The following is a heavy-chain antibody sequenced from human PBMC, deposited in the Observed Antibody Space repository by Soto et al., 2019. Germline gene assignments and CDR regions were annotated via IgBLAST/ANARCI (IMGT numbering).Heavy chain of an antibody. V-gene: IGHV3-21*01. D-gene: IGHD3-10*01. J-gene: IGHJ6*02. Sequence: SGGSLRLSCAASGFTFSSYSMNWVRQAPGKGLEWVSSISSSSSYIYYADSVKGRFTISRDNAKNSLYLQMNSLRAEDTAVYYCARDHGPDYYGSGSYYPLGYYGMDVWGQGTTVTVSS. CDR1: GFTFSSYS. CDR3: ARDHGPDYYGSGSYYPLGYYGMDV. CDR2: ISSSSSYI.